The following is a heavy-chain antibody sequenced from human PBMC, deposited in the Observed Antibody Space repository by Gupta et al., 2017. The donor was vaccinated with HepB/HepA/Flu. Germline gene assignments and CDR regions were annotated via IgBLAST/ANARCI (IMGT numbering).Heavy chain of an antibody. CDR3: ARERGPLIGYGSSTSCQFYLDV. Sequence: QVQLVQSGAEVKKPGSSVQVSCKASGGTFSSYAISWVRQAPGQGREWMGGIIPIVGTANYAQKFQGRVTITADESTSTAYMELSSLRSEDTAVYYCARERGPLIGYGSSTSCQFYLDVWGKGTTVTVSS. J-gene: IGHJ6*03. V-gene: IGHV1-69*01. CDR2: IIPIVGTA. CDR1: GGTFSSYA. D-gene: IGHD2-2*01.